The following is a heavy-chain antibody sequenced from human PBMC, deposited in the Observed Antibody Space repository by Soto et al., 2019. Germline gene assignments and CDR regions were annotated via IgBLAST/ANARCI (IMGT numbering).Heavy chain of an antibody. Sequence: QVHLVESGGGVVQPGTSLRLSCEASGFTFSGFGMHWVRQNPGKGLEWVAVIWHDGSKEYFADCVKGRFTISRDNSKNAVYLQMNSLRAENSAIYYCARGRGGSYGGNSAHYDVWGQGTLVTVSS. D-gene: IGHD4-17*01. CDR3: ARGRGGSYGGNSAHYDV. J-gene: IGHJ3*01. CDR2: IWHDGSKE. CDR1: GFTFSGFG. V-gene: IGHV3-33*01.